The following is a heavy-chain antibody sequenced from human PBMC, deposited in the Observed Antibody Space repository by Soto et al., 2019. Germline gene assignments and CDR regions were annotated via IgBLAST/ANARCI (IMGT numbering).Heavy chain of an antibody. D-gene: IGHD4-4*01. V-gene: IGHV1-18*01. CDR1: GYTFINYG. CDR2: INGYNGNT. CDR3: ARGDSPVQFDY. Sequence: QVQLLQSGAEMRKPGASVKVSCKTSGYTFINYGVSWVRQAPGQGLAWMGWINGYNGNTNYAQNFQGRVAMTTDTSTSTVYMELRNLRSDDTAVYYCARGDSPVQFDYWGQGTLVTVSS. J-gene: IGHJ4*02.